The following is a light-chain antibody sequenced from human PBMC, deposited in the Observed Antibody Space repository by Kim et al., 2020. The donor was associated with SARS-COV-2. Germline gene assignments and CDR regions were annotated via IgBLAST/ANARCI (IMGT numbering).Light chain of an antibody. J-gene: IGKJ5*01. V-gene: IGKV1-5*03. CDR2: KAS. CDR1: QSIYSY. CDR3: QQFYTYPIT. Sequence: SSVGARVTITCRASQSIYSYLAWYRQKPGNVPKILIYKASTLESGVPSRFSGSESGTEFTLTISSLQPDDFATYYCQQFYTYPITFGQGTRLEIK.